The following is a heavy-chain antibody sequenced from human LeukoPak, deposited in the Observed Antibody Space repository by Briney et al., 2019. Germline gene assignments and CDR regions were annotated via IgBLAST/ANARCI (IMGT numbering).Heavy chain of an antibody. Sequence: PGGSLRLSCVASGITFSSYSMNWVRQAPGKGLEWVSYISSFSGTINYADSVKGRFTISRDNSKNTLYLQMNSLRAEDTAVYYCARDKYYYDSSGGGYYFDYWGQGTLVTVSS. J-gene: IGHJ4*02. CDR2: ISSFSGTI. CDR3: ARDKYYYDSSGGGYYFDY. V-gene: IGHV3-48*01. D-gene: IGHD3-22*01. CDR1: GITFSSYS.